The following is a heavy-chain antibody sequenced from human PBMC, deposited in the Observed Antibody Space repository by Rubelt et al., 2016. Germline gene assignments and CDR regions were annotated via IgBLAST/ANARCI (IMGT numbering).Heavy chain of an antibody. J-gene: IGHJ6*02. V-gene: IGHV4-4*02. CDR2: IYHGGST. D-gene: IGHD3-3*01. CDR3: AGRSEFVHPYGMDV. Sequence: GLECIGEIYHGGSTNYNPSLKSRVTISVEKSKNQFSLKLISVTPAHTAVYYCAGRSEFVHPYGMDVWGQGTTVTVSS.